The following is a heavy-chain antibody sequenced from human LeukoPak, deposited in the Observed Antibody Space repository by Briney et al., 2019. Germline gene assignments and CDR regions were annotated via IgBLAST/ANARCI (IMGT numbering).Heavy chain of an antibody. CDR3: ARSIVVATDYWFDP. D-gene: IGHD2-2*01. Sequence: SETLSLTCIVSGGSISSSSYYWGWIRQPPGKGLEWIGSIYYSGSTYYNPSLKSRVTISVDTSKNQFSLKLSSVTAADTAVYYCARSIVVATDYWFDPWGQGTLVTVSS. CDR1: GGSISSSSYY. CDR2: IYYSGST. V-gene: IGHV4-39*01. J-gene: IGHJ5*02.